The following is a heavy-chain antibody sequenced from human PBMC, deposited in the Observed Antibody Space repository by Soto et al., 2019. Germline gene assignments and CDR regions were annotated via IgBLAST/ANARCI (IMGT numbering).Heavy chain of an antibody. J-gene: IGHJ4*02. Sequence: QVQLVQAGAEVKKPGSSVKVSCKASGGTFSSYAISWVRQAPGQGLEWMGGIIPIFGTANYAQKFQGRVTIPANESTSTAYMELSSLISEDTARYYSARDYYDSSGYYYFDYWGQGTLVTVSS. V-gene: IGHV1-69*01. CDR3: ARDYYDSSGYYYFDY. CDR2: IIPIFGTA. CDR1: GGTFSSYA. D-gene: IGHD3-22*01.